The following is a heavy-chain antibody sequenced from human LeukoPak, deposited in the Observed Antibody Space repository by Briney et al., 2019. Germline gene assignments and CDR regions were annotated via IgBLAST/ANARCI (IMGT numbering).Heavy chain of an antibody. Sequence: TGGSLRLSCAASGFTFSTYWMHWVRQAPGKGLVWVSRINPDGTTTSYADSVKGRFTISRDNAKNTLYLQMNSLRAEDTAVYYCAKDFAVVPEALLSWDHFDFWGQGTLVTVSS. CDR2: INPDGTTT. D-gene: IGHD2-2*01. CDR3: AKDFAVVPEALLSWDHFDF. V-gene: IGHV3-74*01. CDR1: GFTFSTYW. J-gene: IGHJ4*02.